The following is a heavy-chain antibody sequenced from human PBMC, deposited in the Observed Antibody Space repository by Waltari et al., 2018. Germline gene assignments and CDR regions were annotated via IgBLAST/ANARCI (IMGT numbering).Heavy chain of an antibody. V-gene: IGHV4-59*11. CDR3: ARGHDYGDY. D-gene: IGHD4-17*01. CDR2: IYYSGST. J-gene: IGHJ4*02. Sequence: QVQLQESGPGLVKPSETLSLTCTVSGGSISSHYWSWIRQPPGKGLEWIGYIYYSGSTNYNPSLKSRVTISVDTSKNQFSLKLSSVTAADTAVYYCARGHDYGDYWGQGTLVTVSS. CDR1: GGSISSHY.